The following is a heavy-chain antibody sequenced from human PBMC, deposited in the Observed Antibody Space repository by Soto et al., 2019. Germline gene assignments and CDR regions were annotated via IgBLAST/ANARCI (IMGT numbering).Heavy chain of an antibody. D-gene: IGHD6-13*01. CDR1: GGSISSYY. CDR2: IYYSGST. CDR3: ARSRQQLGYGMDV. Sequence: SETLSLTCTVSGGSISSYYWSWIRQPPGKGLEWIGYIYYSGSTNYNPSLKSRVTISVDTSKNQFSLKLSSVTAADTAVYYCARSRQQLGYGMDVWGQGTTVTVSS. V-gene: IGHV4-59*01. J-gene: IGHJ6*02.